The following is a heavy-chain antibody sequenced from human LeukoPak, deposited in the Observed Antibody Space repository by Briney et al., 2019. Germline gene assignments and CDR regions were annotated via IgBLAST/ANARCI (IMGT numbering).Heavy chain of an antibody. D-gene: IGHD3-16*02. CDR2: IRYDGSNK. CDR3: AKDSPTYYDYVWGSYRPPDYYDSSGPFDY. V-gene: IGHV3-30*02. J-gene: IGHJ4*02. Sequence: PGGSLRLSCAASGFTFSSYGMHWVRQAPGKGLEWVAFIRYDGSNKYCADSVKGRFTISRDNSKNTLYLQMNSLRAEDTAVYYCAKDSPTYYDYVWGSYRPPDYYDSSGPFDYWGQGTLVTVSS. CDR1: GFTFSSYG.